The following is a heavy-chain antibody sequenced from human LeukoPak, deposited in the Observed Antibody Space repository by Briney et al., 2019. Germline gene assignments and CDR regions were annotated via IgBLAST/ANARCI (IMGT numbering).Heavy chain of an antibody. CDR3: ARGTETRELGFDY. CDR1: GYSISSGYY. V-gene: IGHV4-38-2*02. CDR2: IYYSGST. J-gene: IGHJ4*02. D-gene: IGHD1-26*01. Sequence: PSETLSLTCTVSGYSISSGYYWGWIRQPPGKGLEWIGSIYYSGSTYYNPSLKSRVTISVDTSKNQFSLKLSSVTAADTAVYYCARGTETRELGFDYWGQGTLVTVSS.